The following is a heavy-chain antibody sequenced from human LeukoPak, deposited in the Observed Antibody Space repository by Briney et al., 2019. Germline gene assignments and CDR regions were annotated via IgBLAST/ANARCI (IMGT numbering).Heavy chain of an antibody. CDR1: GGSFSGYY. CDR2: INHSGST. V-gene: IGHV4-34*01. D-gene: IGHD3-10*01. CDR3: ARVKGVTYYYGSGSYYNYGMDV. J-gene: IGHJ6*02. Sequence: SETLSLTCAVYGGSFSGYYWSWIRQPPGKGLEWIGEINHSGSTNYNPSLKSRVTISVDTSKNQFSLKLSSVTAADTAVYYCARVKGVTYYYGSGSYYNYGMDVWGQGTTVTVSS.